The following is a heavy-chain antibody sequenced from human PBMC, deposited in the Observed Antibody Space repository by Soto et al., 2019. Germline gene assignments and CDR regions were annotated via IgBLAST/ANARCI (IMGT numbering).Heavy chain of an antibody. CDR3: ARELRFGEDYYGMDV. CDR1: GGSISSRSSY. V-gene: IGHV4-39*07. Sequence: SETLSLTCTVSGGSISSRSSYWGWIRESPGKGLEWVGSVLYTWRTYHNPSLKSRVTISVDTSKNQFSLKLSSVTAADTAVYYCARELRFGEDYYGMDVWGQGTTVT. D-gene: IGHD3-10*01. CDR2: VLYTWRT. J-gene: IGHJ6*02.